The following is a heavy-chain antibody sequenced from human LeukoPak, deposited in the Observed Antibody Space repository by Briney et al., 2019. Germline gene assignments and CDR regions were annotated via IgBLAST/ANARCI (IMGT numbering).Heavy chain of an antibody. J-gene: IGHJ6*02. CDR2: INHSGST. Sequence: PSETLSLTCAVYGGSFSGYYWSWIRQPPGKGLEWIGEINHSGSTNYNPSLKSRVTISVDTSKNQFSLKLSSVTAADTAVYYCARERPHSSSWPHRHYGMDVWGQGTTVTVSS. CDR1: GGSFSGYY. D-gene: IGHD6-13*01. V-gene: IGHV4-34*01. CDR3: ARERPHSSSWPHRHYGMDV.